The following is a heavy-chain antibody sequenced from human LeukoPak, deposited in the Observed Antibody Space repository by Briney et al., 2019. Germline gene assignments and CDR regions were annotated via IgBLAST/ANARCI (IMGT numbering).Heavy chain of an antibody. J-gene: IGHJ4*02. CDR2: ISGSGGST. CDR3: ARMTTVTKGDY. Sequence: GGTLRLSCAASGFTFSSYAMSWVRQAPGKGLEWVSAISGSGGSTYYADSVKGRFTISRDNSKNTLYLQMNSLRAEDTAVYYCARMTTVTKGDYWGQGTLVTVSS. D-gene: IGHD4-17*01. V-gene: IGHV3-23*01. CDR1: GFTFSSYA.